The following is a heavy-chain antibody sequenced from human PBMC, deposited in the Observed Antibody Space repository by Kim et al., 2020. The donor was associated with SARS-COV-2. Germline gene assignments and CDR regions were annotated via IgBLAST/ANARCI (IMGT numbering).Heavy chain of an antibody. CDR2: IWYDGSNK. D-gene: IGHD3-3*01. V-gene: IGHV3-33*01. CDR1: GFTFSSYG. J-gene: IGHJ6*02. CDR3: ARTQSGYDFWSGHYYYYGMDV. Sequence: GGSLRLSCAASGFTFSSYGMHWVRQAPGKGLEWVAVIWYDGSNKYYADSVKGRFTISRDNSKNTLYLQMNSLRAEDTAVYYCARTQSGYDFWSGHYYYYGMDVWGQGTTVTVSS.